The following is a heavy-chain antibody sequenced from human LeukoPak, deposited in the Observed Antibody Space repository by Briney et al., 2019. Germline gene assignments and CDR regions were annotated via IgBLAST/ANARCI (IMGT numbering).Heavy chain of an antibody. CDR1: GGSVNSGSYY. V-gene: IGHV4-61*01. CDR3: ARGGSGYDYVWGSYRYDY. CDR2: IYYSGST. D-gene: IGHD3-16*02. Sequence: SETLSLTCTVSGGSVNSGSYYWSWIRQPPGKGLECIGYIYYSGSTNYNPSLKSRVTISVDTSKNQFSLKLSSVTAADTAVYYCARGGSGYDYVWGSYRYDYWGQGTLVTVSS. J-gene: IGHJ4*02.